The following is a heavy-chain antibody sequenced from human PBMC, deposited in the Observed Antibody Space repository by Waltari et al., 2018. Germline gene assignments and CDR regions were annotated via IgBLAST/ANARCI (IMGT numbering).Heavy chain of an antibody. CDR3: ARSQSMDV. V-gene: IGHV3-74*01. J-gene: IGHJ6*03. CDR1: GFTFSDYW. Sequence: EVQLVESGGGLVQPGGSLRLSCAASGFTFSDYWMYWVRQAPGKGLVWVVRINRDGSSTDYADSVKGRFTISKDNAKNTLYLQMNGLRAEDTAVYYCARSQSMDVWGRGSTVIVSS. CDR2: INRDGSST.